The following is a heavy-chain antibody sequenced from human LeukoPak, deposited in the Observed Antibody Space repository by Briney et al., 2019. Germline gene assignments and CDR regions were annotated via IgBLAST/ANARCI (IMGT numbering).Heavy chain of an antibody. CDR3: VSFYETY. CDR2: INSDGSWT. D-gene: IGHD2/OR15-2a*01. J-gene: IGHJ4*02. V-gene: IGHV3-74*01. CDR1: GNYW. Sequence: GGSLRLSCAASGNYWMHWVRQVPGKGLVWVSHINSDGSWTSYADSVKGRFTISKDNAKNTVYLQMNSLKAENTAVYYCVSFYETYWGRGTLVTVSS.